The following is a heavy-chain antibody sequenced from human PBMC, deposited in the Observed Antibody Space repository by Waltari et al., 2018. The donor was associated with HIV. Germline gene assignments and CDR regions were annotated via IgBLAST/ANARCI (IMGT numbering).Heavy chain of an antibody. Sequence: QLQLRESGPGLVKPLETLALNCFVSGGSLSSYHWSWYRQPPGKGLEWIGYIHSTGSTNYNPSLKSRVTISVDTSKTVFSLQLNSVTAADTAIYYCARGIFGGNPGYWGRGTLITVS. V-gene: IGHV4-59*01. J-gene: IGHJ4*02. CDR2: IHSTGST. CDR3: ARGIFGGNPGY. CDR1: GGSLSSYH. D-gene: IGHD2-15*01.